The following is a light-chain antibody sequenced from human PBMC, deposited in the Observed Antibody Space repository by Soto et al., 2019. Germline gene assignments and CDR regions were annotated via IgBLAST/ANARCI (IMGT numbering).Light chain of an antibody. Sequence: DLQMTQSPSSLSASVGDRVTITCRASQSISNFLNWYQQKPGKAPELLIYAASSLHSGVASRFSGSGSGTNFTLTISSLQPEDFATYSCQQSYTTPYTFGQGTKLEIK. CDR2: AAS. J-gene: IGKJ2*01. CDR1: QSISNF. CDR3: QQSYTTPYT. V-gene: IGKV1-39*01.